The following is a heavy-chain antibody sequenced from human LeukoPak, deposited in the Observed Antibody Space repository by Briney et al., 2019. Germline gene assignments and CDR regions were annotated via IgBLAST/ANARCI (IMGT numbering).Heavy chain of an antibody. CDR2: IYHSGST. D-gene: IGHD2-2*01. CDR1: GYSISSGYY. J-gene: IGHJ4*02. CDR3: ARVAGHGKLGYCSSTSCYSDY. V-gene: IGHV4-38-2*02. Sequence: SETLSLTCTVSGYSISSGYYWGWIRQPPGMGLEWIGSIYHSGSTYYNPSLKSRVTISVDTSKNQFSLKLSSVTAADTAVYYCARVAGHGKLGYCSSTSCYSDYWGQGTLVTVSS.